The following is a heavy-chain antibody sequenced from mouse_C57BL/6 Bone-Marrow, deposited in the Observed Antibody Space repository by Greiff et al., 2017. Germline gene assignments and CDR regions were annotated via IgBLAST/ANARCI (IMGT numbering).Heavy chain of an antibody. Sequence: QVQLQQPGAELVRPGSSVKLSCKASGYTFTSYWMHWVKQRPIQGLEWIGNIDPSDSGTHYNQKFKDKATLTVDKSSSTAYMQLSSLTSEDSAVYYCAGRDSSGDWFDYWGQGTLVTVSA. CDR1: GYTFTSYW. D-gene: IGHD3-2*02. CDR3: AGRDSSGDWFDY. J-gene: IGHJ3*01. CDR2: IDPSDSGT. V-gene: IGHV1-52*01.